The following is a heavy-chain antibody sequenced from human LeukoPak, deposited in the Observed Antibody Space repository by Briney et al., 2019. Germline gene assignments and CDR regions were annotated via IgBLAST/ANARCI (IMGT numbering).Heavy chain of an antibody. CDR1: GFNFSTYS. CDR3: ARDRLDYYDSSGYSDY. CDR2: ISVRGGDI. D-gene: IGHD3-22*01. Sequence: GGSLRLSCAASGFNFSTYSMNWVRQAPGKGLEWVSYISVRGGDIYYADSVKGRFTISRDNAKNSLYLQMNSLRAEDTAVYYCARDRLDYYDSSGYSDYWGQGTLVTVSS. J-gene: IGHJ4*02. V-gene: IGHV3-21*05.